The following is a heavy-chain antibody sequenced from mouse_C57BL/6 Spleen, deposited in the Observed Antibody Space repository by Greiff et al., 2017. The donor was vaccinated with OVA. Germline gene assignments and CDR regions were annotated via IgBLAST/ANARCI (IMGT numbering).Heavy chain of an antibody. J-gene: IGHJ3*01. V-gene: IGHV14-2*01. CDR3: ALYGNFAY. Sequence: VQLKQPGAELVKPGASVKLSCTASGFTIKDYYMHWVKQRTEQGLEWIGRIDPEDGETKYAPKFQGKATITADTSSNTAYLQLSSLTAEDTAVYYCALYGNFAYWGQGTLVTVSA. CDR1: GFTIKDYY. D-gene: IGHD2-1*01. CDR2: IDPEDGET.